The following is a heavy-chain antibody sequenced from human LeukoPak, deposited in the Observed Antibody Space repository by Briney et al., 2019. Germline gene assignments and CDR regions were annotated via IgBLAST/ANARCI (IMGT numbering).Heavy chain of an antibody. V-gene: IGHV4-61*02. Sequence: SQTLSLTRTVSGGSISSGSSYWSWIRQPAGKGLEWIGRIYTSGGTNTNPSLKGRATISVDTSKNQFSLKLNSVTAADTAVYYCARDPYCSSTSCPQSGVGDYWGQGTLVSVSS. CDR2: IYTSGGT. CDR3: ARDPYCSSTSCPQSGVGDY. D-gene: IGHD2-2*01. J-gene: IGHJ4*02. CDR1: GGSISSGSSY.